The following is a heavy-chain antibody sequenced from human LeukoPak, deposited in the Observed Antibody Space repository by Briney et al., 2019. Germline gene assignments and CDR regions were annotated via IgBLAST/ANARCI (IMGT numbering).Heavy chain of an antibody. CDR3: AKDLGGGYGIFDY. CDR1: GFTFSSYG. D-gene: IGHD5-12*01. V-gene: IGHV3-33*06. J-gene: IGHJ4*02. Sequence: GGSLRLSCAASGFTFSSYGMHWVRQAPGKGLEWVAVIWYDGSNKYYADSVKGRFTISRDNSKNTLYQQMNSLRAEDTAVYYCAKDLGGGYGIFDYWGQGTLVTVSS. CDR2: IWYDGSNK.